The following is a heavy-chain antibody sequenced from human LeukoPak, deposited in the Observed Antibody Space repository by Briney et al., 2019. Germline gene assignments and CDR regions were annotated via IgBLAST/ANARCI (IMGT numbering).Heavy chain of an antibody. CDR1: GGSISSYY. CDR2: IYYSGNT. V-gene: IGHV4-59*01. D-gene: IGHD6-19*01. CDR3: ARYAYGSDPFDY. J-gene: IGHJ4*02. Sequence: SETLSLTCTVSGGSISSYYWSWIRQPPGKGLEWIGYIYYSGNTNYNPSLKSRVTISVDTSKNQFSLQLNSVTAADTAVYYCARYAYGSDPFDYWGQGTLITVSS.